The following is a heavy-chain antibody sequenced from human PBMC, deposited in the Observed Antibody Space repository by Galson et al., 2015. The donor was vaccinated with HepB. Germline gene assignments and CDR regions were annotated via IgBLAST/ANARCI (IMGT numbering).Heavy chain of an antibody. CDR2: IYYSGST. V-gene: IGHV4-31*03. J-gene: IGHJ3*01. Sequence: LSLTCTVPGGFISSGAYYWSWIRQLPGKGLEWIGYIYYSGSTYYSPSLMSRLTISVDTSKSQFSLKLRSVTAADTAVYYCARAVGDYADAFDFWGQGTMVTVS. CDR3: ARAVGDYADAFDF. D-gene: IGHD4-17*01. CDR1: GGFISSGAYY.